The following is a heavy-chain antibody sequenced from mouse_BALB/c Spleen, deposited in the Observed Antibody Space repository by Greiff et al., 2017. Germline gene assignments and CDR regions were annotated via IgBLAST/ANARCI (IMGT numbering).Heavy chain of an antibody. CDR3: ARAYDYDAGYAMDY. CDR1: GFTFSDYS. Sequence: EVQLVESGGGLVKPGGSLKLSCAASGFTFSDYSMYWVRQTPEKRLEWVATISDGGSYTYYPDSVKGRFTISRDNAKNTLYLQMSSLKSEDTAMYYCARAYDYDAGYAMDYWGQGTSVTVSS. CDR2: ISDGGSYT. J-gene: IGHJ4*01. V-gene: IGHV5-4*02. D-gene: IGHD2-4*01.